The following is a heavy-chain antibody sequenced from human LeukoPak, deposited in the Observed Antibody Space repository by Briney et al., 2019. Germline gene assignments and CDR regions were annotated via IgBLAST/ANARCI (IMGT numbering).Heavy chain of an antibody. CDR1: GGSISSYY. J-gene: IGHJ5*02. Sequence: SETLSLTCTVSGGSISSYYWSWVRHPPGRGQEWIGYIYYRGSANYNPSLKSRVTISVETTKSQFSLKLSSVTAADTAVYYCARAGLFTPRYYGAPRGGNWFDPWGQGTLVTVSS. CDR3: ARAGLFTPRYYGAPRGGNWFDP. V-gene: IGHV4-59*01. CDR2: IYYRGSA. D-gene: IGHD4-17*01.